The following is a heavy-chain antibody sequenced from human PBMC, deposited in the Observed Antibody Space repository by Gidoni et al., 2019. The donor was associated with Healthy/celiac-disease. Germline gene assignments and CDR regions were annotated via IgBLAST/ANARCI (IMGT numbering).Heavy chain of an antibody. J-gene: IGHJ6*02. CDR1: GFPFSSYA. Sequence: EVQLLESGGGLVQPGGSLRLSCAASGFPFSSYAMSWVRQAPGKGLEWVSAISGSGGSTYYADSVKGRFTISRDNSKNTLYLQMNSLRAEDTAVYYCIGDTAMVPHYYYYYGMDVWGQGTTVTVSS. CDR3: IGDTAMVPHYYYYYGMDV. V-gene: IGHV3-23*01. CDR2: ISGSGGST. D-gene: IGHD5-18*01.